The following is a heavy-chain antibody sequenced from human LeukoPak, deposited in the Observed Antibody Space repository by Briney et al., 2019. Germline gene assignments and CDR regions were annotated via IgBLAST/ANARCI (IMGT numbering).Heavy chain of an antibody. CDR2: FDPEDGET. Sequence: ASVKVSCKVSGYTLTELSMHWVRQAPGKGLEWMGGFDPEDGETIYAQKFQGRVTMTRNTSISTAYMELSSLRSEDTAVYYCARLIGAYSSGWGFDYWGQGTLVTVSS. V-gene: IGHV1-24*01. D-gene: IGHD5-18*01. CDR1: GYTLTELS. J-gene: IGHJ4*02. CDR3: ARLIGAYSSGWGFDY.